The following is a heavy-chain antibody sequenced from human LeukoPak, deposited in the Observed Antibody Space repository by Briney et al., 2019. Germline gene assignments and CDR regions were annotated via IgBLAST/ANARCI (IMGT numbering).Heavy chain of an antibody. J-gene: IGHJ4*02. CDR1: GYTFTNYG. CDR2: ISAYNSNT. CDR3: ARRDTGYSSLY. D-gene: IGHD6-13*01. V-gene: IGHV1-18*01. Sequence: ASVKVSCKASGYTFTNYGISWVRQAPGQGLEWMGWISAYNSNTNYAQKLQGRVTMTTDTSTSTAYMELSRLRSDDTAVYYCARRDTGYSSLYWGQGTLVTVSS.